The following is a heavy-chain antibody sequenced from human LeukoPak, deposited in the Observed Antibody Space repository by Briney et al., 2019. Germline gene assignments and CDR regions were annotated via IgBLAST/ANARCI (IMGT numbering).Heavy chain of an antibody. Sequence: GESLKISCKGSGYIFTTYWIGWVRQMPGKSLEWMGIIFPGDSETKYSPSFQGQVTISADKSISTAYLQWSSLKASDTAMYYCARRSSYGSVVWGKGTTVTVSS. CDR1: GYIFTTYW. V-gene: IGHV5-51*01. D-gene: IGHD5-18*01. CDR2: IFPGDSET. CDR3: ARRSSYGSVV. J-gene: IGHJ6*04.